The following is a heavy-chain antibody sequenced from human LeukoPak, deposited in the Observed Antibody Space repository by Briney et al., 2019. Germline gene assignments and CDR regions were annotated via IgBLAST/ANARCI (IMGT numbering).Heavy chain of an antibody. Sequence: ASVKVSCKASGYTFTSYYMHWVRQAPGQGLEWMGTINPSGGSTSYAQKFQGRVTMTRDTPTSTVYMELSSLRSEDTAVYYCARDVQVVPAAIWTWSVTIFDYWGQGTLVTVSS. D-gene: IGHD2-2*02. J-gene: IGHJ4*02. CDR2: INPSGGST. CDR1: GYTFTSYY. CDR3: ARDVQVVPAAIWTWSVTIFDY. V-gene: IGHV1-46*01.